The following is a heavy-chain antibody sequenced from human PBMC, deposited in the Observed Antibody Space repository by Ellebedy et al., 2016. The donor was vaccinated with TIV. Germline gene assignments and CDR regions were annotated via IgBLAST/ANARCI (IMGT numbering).Heavy chain of an antibody. V-gene: IGHV1-46*01. D-gene: IGHD3-16*01. J-gene: IGHJ4*02. CDR2: INPSAGYT. CDR1: RYPFTAYY. CDR3: ARDLFGGVTADY. Sequence: ASVKVSXKASRYPFTAYYMHWVRQAPGQGLEWMGIINPSAGYTNHAQKFQGRVTLTRDTSTSTVYMELSSLRSEDTAVYYCARDLFGGVTADYWGQGTLVTVSS.